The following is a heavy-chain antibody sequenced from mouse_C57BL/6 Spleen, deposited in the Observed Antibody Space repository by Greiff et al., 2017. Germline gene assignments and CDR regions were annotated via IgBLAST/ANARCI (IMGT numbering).Heavy chain of an antibody. CDR2: INPGSGGT. CDR3: ARLETGAWFAY. J-gene: IGHJ3*01. Sequence: VQLQESGAELVRPGTSVKVSCKASGYAFTNYLIEWVKHRPGQGLEWIGVINPGSGGTNYNEKFKGKATLTADKSSSTAYMQLSSLTSEDSAVYFCARLETGAWFAYWGQGTLVTVSA. CDR1: GYAFTNYL. V-gene: IGHV1-54*01. D-gene: IGHD4-1*01.